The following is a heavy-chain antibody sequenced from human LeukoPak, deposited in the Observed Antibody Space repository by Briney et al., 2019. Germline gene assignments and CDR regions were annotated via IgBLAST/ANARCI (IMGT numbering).Heavy chain of an antibody. D-gene: IGHD3-10*01. CDR2: IFNSGTT. V-gene: IGHV4-38-2*02. CDR3: ARGGSYYFGSGAPL. CDR1: GYSISSGYY. Sequence: SETLSLTCTVSGYSISSGYYWGWIRQAPGKGLEWIAHIFNSGTTHYNPYLKSRLTISVDTSKNQFSLRLSSVTAADTAVYYCARGGSYYFGSGAPLWGQGTLVTVSS. J-gene: IGHJ4*02.